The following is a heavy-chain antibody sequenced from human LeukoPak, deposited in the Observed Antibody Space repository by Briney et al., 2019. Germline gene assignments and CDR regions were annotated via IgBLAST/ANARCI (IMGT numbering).Heavy chain of an antibody. Sequence: SETLSLTCTVSGGSISSYYWSWIRQPPGKGLEWIGYIYYSGSTNYNPSLKSRVTISVDTSKNQFSLKLSSVTAADTAVYYCARLSSTVVTAADYWGQGTLVTVSS. CDR2: IYYSGST. J-gene: IGHJ4*02. CDR1: GGSISSYY. D-gene: IGHD4-23*01. CDR3: ARLSSTVVTAADY. V-gene: IGHV4-59*08.